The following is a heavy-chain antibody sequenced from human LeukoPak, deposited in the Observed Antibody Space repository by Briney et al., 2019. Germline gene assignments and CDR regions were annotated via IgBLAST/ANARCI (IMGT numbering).Heavy chain of an antibody. J-gene: IGHJ4*02. Sequence: ASVKVSCKVSGYTLIELSMHWVRPAPGKGLEWMGNFDPEHGEPIYAQRFQGRVTMTEDTSTDTAYMELSSLRSEDTAVYYCATHLGATLFDYWGQGTLVTVSS. CDR2: FDPEHGEP. D-gene: IGHD1-26*01. CDR1: GYTLIELS. V-gene: IGHV1-24*01. CDR3: ATHLGATLFDY.